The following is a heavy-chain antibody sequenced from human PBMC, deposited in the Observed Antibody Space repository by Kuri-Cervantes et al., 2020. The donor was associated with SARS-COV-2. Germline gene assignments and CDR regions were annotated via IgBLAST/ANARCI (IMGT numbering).Heavy chain of an antibody. D-gene: IGHD3-3*01. V-gene: IGHV1-2*02. J-gene: IGHJ5*02. CDR2: IDPNSGST. CDR3: AGGGIFGGTRGWFDP. CDR1: GYTFTGYY. Sequence: SVKVSCKASGYTFTGYYMHWVRQAPGQRLEWMGWIDPNSGSTDYAQKFQGRVTMTRETSISTAYMELSSLRSEDTAVYYCAGGGIFGGTRGWFDPWGQGTLVTVSS.